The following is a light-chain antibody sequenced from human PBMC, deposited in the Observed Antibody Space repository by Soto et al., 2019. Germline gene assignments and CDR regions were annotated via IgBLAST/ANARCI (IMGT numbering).Light chain of an antibody. CDR2: AAS. V-gene: IGKV1-39*01. CDR1: QSITTY. J-gene: IGKJ4*01. Sequence: IQMTQSPSSLSASVGDRVTIICLASQSITTYLNWYRQKPGKAPKLLIYAASSLQSGVPSRFSGSGSETEFTLSISSLQPEDFATYFCQQIYSAPLTFGGGTKVDIK. CDR3: QQIYSAPLT.